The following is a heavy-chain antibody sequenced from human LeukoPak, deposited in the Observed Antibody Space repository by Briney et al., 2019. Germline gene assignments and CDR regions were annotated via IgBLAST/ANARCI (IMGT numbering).Heavy chain of an antibody. J-gene: IGHJ6*03. D-gene: IGHD2-2*01. CDR1: GYTFTSYG. CDR3: ARVKREYCSSTSCYGRYYYYYMGV. CDR2: ISAYNGNT. V-gene: IGHV1-18*01. Sequence: ASVKVSCKASGYTFTSYGISWVRQAPGQGLEWMGWISAYNGNTNYAQKLQGRVTMTTDTSTSTAYMELRSLRSDDTAVYYCARVKREYCSSTSCYGRYYYYYMGVWGKGTTVTVSS.